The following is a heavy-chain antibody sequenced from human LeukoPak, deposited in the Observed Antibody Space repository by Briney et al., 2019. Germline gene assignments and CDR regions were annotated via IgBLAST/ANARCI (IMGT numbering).Heavy chain of an antibody. CDR3: CRVACDSGFCNVDY. D-gene: IGHD3-22*01. V-gene: IGHV4-59*03. Sequence: PSETLSLTCAVSGGPLTSYYWTWIRQPPGKGLEWIGFIYYRGSTNYNPSLESRVTISIDTSKNRFSLKLSSVTAADTAVYYCCRVACDSGFCNVDYWGQGTLVPVTS. CDR2: IYYRGST. J-gene: IGHJ4*02. CDR1: GGPLTSYY.